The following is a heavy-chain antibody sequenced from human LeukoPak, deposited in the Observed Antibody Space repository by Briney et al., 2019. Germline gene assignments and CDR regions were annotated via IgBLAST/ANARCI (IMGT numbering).Heavy chain of an antibody. CDR2: FDPEDGET. D-gene: IGHD2-2*01. CDR3: ARAQLQNDALDI. CDR1: GYTLIEIS. J-gene: IGHJ3*02. Sequence: ASVKVSCKVSGYTLIEISIHWVRQAPGKGLEWMGGFDPEDGETVYAQKFQGRVTMTEDTSTDTAYMELSSLRSEDTAVYYCARAQLQNDALDIWGQGTMVTVSS. V-gene: IGHV1-24*01.